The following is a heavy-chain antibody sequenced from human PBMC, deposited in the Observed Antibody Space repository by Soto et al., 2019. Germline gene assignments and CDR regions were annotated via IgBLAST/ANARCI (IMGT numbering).Heavy chain of an antibody. Sequence: QVQLVESGGGGVQPGRSLRLSCAASGFTFSSYGMHWVRQAPGKGLEWVAVISYDGRNKYYADSVKGRFTISRDNSKNTLYLQMSSLRAEDTAVYYCVKDGSSGWPYYYGLDVLGQGTTVTVSS. D-gene: IGHD6-19*01. CDR2: ISYDGRNK. CDR1: GFTFSSYG. V-gene: IGHV3-30*18. CDR3: VKDGSSGWPYYYGLDV. J-gene: IGHJ6*02.